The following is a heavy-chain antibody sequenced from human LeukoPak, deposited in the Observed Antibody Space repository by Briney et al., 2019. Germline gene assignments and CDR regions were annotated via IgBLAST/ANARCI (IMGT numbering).Heavy chain of an antibody. J-gene: IGHJ4*02. V-gene: IGHV1-2*06. CDR1: GYSFTGYY. D-gene: IGHD3-22*01. CDR3: ARAGYDSNGLDY. Sequence: VSVEVSCKASGYSFTGYYIHWVRQAPGQGLEWLGRINPNSGGTHYAQKFQGRVTMTRDTSIVTAYMELSRLGSDDTAVYYCARAGYDSNGLDYWGQGTLVTVSS. CDR2: INPNSGGT.